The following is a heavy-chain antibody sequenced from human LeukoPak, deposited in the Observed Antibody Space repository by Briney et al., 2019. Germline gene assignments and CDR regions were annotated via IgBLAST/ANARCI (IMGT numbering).Heavy chain of an antibody. CDR1: GFTFSNYA. CDR3: GSGGLRWSLNPDY. J-gene: IGHJ4*02. Sequence: GGSLRLSCAASGFTFSNYAMSWVRQAPGKGLEWVSGISESGGSTYYADSVKGRFTISRDNLKNTLDLQMNSLRAEDTAVYYCGSGGLRWSLNPDYWGQGTLVTVSS. D-gene: IGHD4-23*01. CDR2: ISESGGST. V-gene: IGHV3-23*01.